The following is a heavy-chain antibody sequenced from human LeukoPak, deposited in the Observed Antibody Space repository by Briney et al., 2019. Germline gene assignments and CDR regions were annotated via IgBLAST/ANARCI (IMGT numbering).Heavy chain of an antibody. CDR3: ARDFVVVVAAIYYYYGMDV. J-gene: IGHJ6*02. D-gene: IGHD2-15*01. CDR1: GYTFTSYG. Sequence: ASVKVSCKASGYTFTSYGISWVRQAPGQGFEWMGWISAYNGNTNYAQKLQGRVTMTTDTSTSTAYMELRGLRSDDTAVYYCARDFVVVVAAIYYYYGMDVWGQGTTVTVSS. CDR2: ISAYNGNT. V-gene: IGHV1-18*01.